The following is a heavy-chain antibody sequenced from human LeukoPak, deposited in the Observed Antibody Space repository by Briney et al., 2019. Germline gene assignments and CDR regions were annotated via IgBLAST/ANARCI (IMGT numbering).Heavy chain of an antibody. CDR2: INTNTGNP. Sequence: ASVKVSCEASGYTFTSYAMNWVRQAPGQGLEWMGWINTNTGNPTYAQGFTGRFVFSLDTSVSTAYLQISSLKAEDTAVYYCASPYYDILTGYYKGWFDPWGQGTLVTV. J-gene: IGHJ5*02. V-gene: IGHV7-4-1*02. D-gene: IGHD3-9*01. CDR3: ASPYYDILTGYYKGWFDP. CDR1: GYTFTSYA.